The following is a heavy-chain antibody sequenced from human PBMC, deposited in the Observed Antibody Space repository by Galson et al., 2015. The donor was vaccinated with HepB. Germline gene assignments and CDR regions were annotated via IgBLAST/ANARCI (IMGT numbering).Heavy chain of an antibody. V-gene: IGHV3-48*02. CDR2: ISSSSSTI. D-gene: IGHD6-19*01. CDR3: AREMRVMYSSGWSYGMDV. Sequence: SLRLSCAASGFTFSSYSMNWVRQAPGKGLEWVSYISSSSSTIYYADSVKARFTISRDNAKNSLYLQMNSLRDEDTAVYYCAREMRVMYSSGWSYGMDVWGQGTTVTVSS. J-gene: IGHJ6*02. CDR1: GFTFSSYS.